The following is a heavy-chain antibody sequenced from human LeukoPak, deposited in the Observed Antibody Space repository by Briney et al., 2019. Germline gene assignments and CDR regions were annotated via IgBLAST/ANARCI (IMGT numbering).Heavy chain of an antibody. D-gene: IGHD6-13*01. CDR3: ARDGTAAGLYFDL. CDR2: IRQDGGEK. V-gene: IGHV3-7*01. J-gene: IGHJ4*01. CDR1: GFTFSSYW. Sequence: GGSLRLSCAVSGFTFSSYWMNWVRQAPGKGLEWVASIRQDGGEKSYVDSVKGRFTISRDNTKNSLYLQINSLRAEDTAAYYCARDGTAAGLYFDLWGQGTLVTVSS.